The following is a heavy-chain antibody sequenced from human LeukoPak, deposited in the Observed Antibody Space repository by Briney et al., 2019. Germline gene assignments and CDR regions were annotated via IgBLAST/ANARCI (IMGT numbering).Heavy chain of an antibody. CDR2: MNPNSGNT. CDR1: GYTFTGYY. D-gene: IGHD6-6*01. V-gene: IGHV1-8*03. CDR3: ARSFGIAARPLGY. Sequence: ASVKVSCKASGYTFTGYYMHWVRQAPGQGLEWMGWMNPNSGNTGYAQKFQGRVTITRNTSISTAYMELSSLRSEDTAVYYCARSFGIAARPLGYWGQGTLVTVSS. J-gene: IGHJ4*02.